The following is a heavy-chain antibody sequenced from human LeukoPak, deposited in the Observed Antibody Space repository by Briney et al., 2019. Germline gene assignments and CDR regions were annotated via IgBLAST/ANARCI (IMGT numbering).Heavy chain of an antibody. Sequence: GGSLRLSCAASGFTFDDYGMSWVRQAPGKGLEWVSAISGSGGSTYYADSVKGRFTISRDNSKNTLYLQMNSLRAEDTAVYYCASRGPRVYYGSGSYRDAFDIWGQGTMVTVSS. V-gene: IGHV3-23*01. J-gene: IGHJ3*02. CDR3: ASRGPRVYYGSGSYRDAFDI. CDR2: ISGSGGST. D-gene: IGHD3-10*01. CDR1: GFTFDDYG.